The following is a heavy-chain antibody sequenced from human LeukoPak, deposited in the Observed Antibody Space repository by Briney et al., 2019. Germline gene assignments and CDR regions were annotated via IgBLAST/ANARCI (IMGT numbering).Heavy chain of an antibody. D-gene: IGHD1-26*01. CDR1: GFTFSSYW. V-gene: IGHV3-74*01. Sequence: GGSLRLSCAASGFTFSSYWMHWVRQAPGKGLVWVSHINSDGSNTNYADSVKGRFTISRDNAKNTPYLQMDSLRAEDTAMYYCARGTGSHYSLGYWGQGTLVPVSS. CDR2: INSDGSNT. J-gene: IGHJ4*02. CDR3: ARGTGSHYSLGY.